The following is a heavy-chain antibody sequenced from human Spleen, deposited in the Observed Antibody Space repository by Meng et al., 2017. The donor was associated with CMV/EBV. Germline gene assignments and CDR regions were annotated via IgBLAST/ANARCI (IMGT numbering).Heavy chain of an antibody. D-gene: IGHD3-22*01. CDR3: AKAYDSSGYPYDAFDI. V-gene: IGHV3-23*01. J-gene: IGHJ3*02. CDR2: ISGSGGST. CDR1: GFTFSSYA. Sequence: GGSLRLSCAASGFTFSSYAMSWVRQAPGKGLEWVSAISGSGGSTYYADSVKGRFTISRDNSKNTLYLQMNSLRAEDTAVYYCAKAYDSSGYPYDAFDIWGQGTMVTVSS.